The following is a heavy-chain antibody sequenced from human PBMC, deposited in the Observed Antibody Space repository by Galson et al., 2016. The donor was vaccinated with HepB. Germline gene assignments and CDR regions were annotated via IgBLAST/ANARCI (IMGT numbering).Heavy chain of an antibody. V-gene: IGHV3-21*01. CDR2: ISSSSSYI. Sequence: SLRLSCAASGFTFSSCSMNWVRQAPGKGLEWVSCISSSSSYIYYADTVKGRFTISRDNAKKSLYLQMNSLRAEDTAVYYCARVGVSAALLYYYGMDVWGQGTTVTVSS. CDR3: ARVGVSAALLYYYGMDV. CDR1: GFTFSSCS. J-gene: IGHJ6*02. D-gene: IGHD2-2*01.